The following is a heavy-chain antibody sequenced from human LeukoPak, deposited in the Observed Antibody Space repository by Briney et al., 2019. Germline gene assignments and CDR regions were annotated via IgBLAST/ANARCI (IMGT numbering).Heavy chain of an antibody. CDR2: ISYDGRNK. CDR1: GFTFSSYA. J-gene: IGHJ1*01. CDR3: AKGIKYYYDSSGYYFHY. Sequence: GGSLRLSCAASGFTFSSYAMHWVRQAPGKGLEWVAVISYDGRNKYYTDSVKGRFPISRDNSKNTLYLQMNSLRAEDTAVYYCAKGIKYYYDSSGYYFHYWGQGTLVTVSS. D-gene: IGHD3-22*01. V-gene: IGHV3-30*04.